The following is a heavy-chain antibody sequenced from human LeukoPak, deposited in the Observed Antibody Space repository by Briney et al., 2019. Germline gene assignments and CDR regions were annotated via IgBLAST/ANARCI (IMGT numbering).Heavy chain of an antibody. CDR1: GYTFASHD. Sequence: ASVKVSCKASGYTFASHDIIWVRRATGQGLEYMGWLRSDNDDAGYAEKFQGRVNLTRDTSTSTAYMELNSLTFDGTAVYYCARGGTAAVTSGFDHWGRGTQVTVSA. V-gene: IGHV1-8*01. D-gene: IGHD6-13*01. J-gene: IGHJ4*01. CDR3: ARGGTAAVTSGFDH. CDR2: LRSDNDDA.